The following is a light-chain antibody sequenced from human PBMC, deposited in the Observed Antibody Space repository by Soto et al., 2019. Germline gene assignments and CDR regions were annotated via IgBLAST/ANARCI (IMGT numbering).Light chain of an antibody. J-gene: IGKJ4*01. V-gene: IGKV3-11*01. CDR3: QQREDWPRT. Sequence: EIVLTQSPAILSLSPGERPTLSCRASQSVGDYLGWYQQKPGQAPRLLIYDASQRATGVPARFSARGSGTDFTLTISSLEPEDFAIYYCQQREDWPRTFGGGTRVEFK. CDR1: QSVGDY. CDR2: DAS.